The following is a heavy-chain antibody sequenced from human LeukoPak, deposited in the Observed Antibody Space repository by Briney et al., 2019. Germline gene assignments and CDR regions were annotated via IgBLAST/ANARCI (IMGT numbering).Heavy chain of an antibody. CDR1: GFTFSSYG. J-gene: IGHJ5*02. V-gene: IGHV3-30*18. Sequence: PGGSLRLSCAASGFTFSSYGMHWVRQAPGKGLEWVAVISYDGSNKYYADSVKGRFTISRDNSKNTLYLQMNSLRAEDTAVYYCAKGPRASSWYGPWFDPWGQGTLVTVCS. D-gene: IGHD6-13*01. CDR3: AKGPRASSWYGPWFDP. CDR2: ISYDGSNK.